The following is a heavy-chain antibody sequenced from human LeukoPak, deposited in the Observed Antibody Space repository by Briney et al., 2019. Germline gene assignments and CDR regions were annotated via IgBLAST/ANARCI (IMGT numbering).Heavy chain of an antibody. J-gene: IGHJ4*02. V-gene: IGHV4-59*01. CDR3: ARVTGYMTEDYFDY. Sequence: SETLSLSCTVSGGSINSYYWSWIRQPPGKGLEWIGYIYYSGSTNYNPSLKSRVTISVDTSKNQFSLRLSSVTAADTAVYYCARVTGYMTEDYFDYWGQGTLIAVSS. D-gene: IGHD6-13*01. CDR1: GGSINSYY. CDR2: IYYSGST.